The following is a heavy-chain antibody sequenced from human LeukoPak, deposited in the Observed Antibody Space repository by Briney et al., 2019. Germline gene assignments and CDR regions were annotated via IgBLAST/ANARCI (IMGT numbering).Heavy chain of an antibody. CDR3: AAKEGTRSDFDY. Sequence: GGSLRLSCAASGFTFRSYGMHWVRQAPGKGLEWVAFIRYDGSNEYYADSVRGRFTISRDNSKNTLYLQMNSLRAEDTAVYYCAAKEGTRSDFDYWGQGILVTVSS. CDR2: IRYDGSNE. CDR1: GFTFRSYG. V-gene: IGHV3-30*02. J-gene: IGHJ4*02. D-gene: IGHD1-14*01.